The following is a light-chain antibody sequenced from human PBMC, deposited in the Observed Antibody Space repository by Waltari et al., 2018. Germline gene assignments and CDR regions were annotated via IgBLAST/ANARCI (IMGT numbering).Light chain of an antibody. CDR3: QKYDGAPWT. V-gene: IGKV1-27*01. CDR1: QAINHY. J-gene: IGKJ1*01. Sequence: DTQMTQSPSSLSASVGDRVSITRRASQAINHYLAWYQQQPGKVPQLLIYATSILQSGVPSRFSGSGSGTDFTLTISSLQPDDVAIYYCQKYDGAPWTFGQGTKLEIK. CDR2: ATS.